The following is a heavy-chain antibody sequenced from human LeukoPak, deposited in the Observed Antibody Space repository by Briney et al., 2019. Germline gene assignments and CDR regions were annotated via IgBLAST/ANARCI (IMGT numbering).Heavy chain of an antibody. CDR2: IYTSGST. V-gene: IGHV4-61*02. CDR1: GGSISSGSYY. J-gene: IGHJ6*03. CDR3: ARVRGDGYKADYYYCMDV. Sequence: PSDTLSLTCTVSGGSISSGSYYWRWIRQPPGKGLEWIGRIYTSGSTNYNPSLKSRVTISVDTSKNQFSLKLSSVTAADTAVYYCARVRGDGYKADYYYCMDVWGKGTTVTVSS. D-gene: IGHD5-24*01.